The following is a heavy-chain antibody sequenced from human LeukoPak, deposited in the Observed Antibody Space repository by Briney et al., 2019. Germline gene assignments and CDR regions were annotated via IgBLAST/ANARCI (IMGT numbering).Heavy chain of an antibody. V-gene: IGHV3-7*01. CDR3: ARDLSRYSYGVGDDY. CDR2: IKEDGTET. Sequence: GGSLRLSCAASGFMFSSNWMSWVRLAPGKGLEWVANIKEDGTETYYVDSVKGRFTISRDNAKNSLSLQMNNLRAVDTAVYYCARDLSRYSYGVGDDYWGQGTLVAVSS. J-gene: IGHJ4*02. CDR1: GFMFSSNW. D-gene: IGHD5-18*01.